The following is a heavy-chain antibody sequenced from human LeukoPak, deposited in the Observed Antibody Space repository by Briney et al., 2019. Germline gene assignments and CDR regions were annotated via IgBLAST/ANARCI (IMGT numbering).Heavy chain of an antibody. CDR2: IIPIFGTA. J-gene: IGHJ4*02. CDR3: ARENRPSQQLEY. V-gene: IGHV1-69*13. D-gene: IGHD6-13*01. Sequence: SVKVSCKVSGYTLTELSMHWVRQAPGQGLEWMGGIIPIFGTANYAQKFQGRVTITADESTSTAYMELSSLRSEDTAVYYCARENRPSQQLEYWGQGTLVTVSS. CDR1: GYTLTELS.